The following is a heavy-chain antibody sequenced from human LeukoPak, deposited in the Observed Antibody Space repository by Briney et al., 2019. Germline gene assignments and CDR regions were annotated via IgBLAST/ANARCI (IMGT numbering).Heavy chain of an antibody. V-gene: IGHV4-39*01. CDR3: ARPTITMVRGFDP. CDR1: GGSISSSSYY. J-gene: IGHJ5*02. D-gene: IGHD3-10*01. CDR2: IYYSGST. Sequence: SETLSLTCTVSGGSISSSSYYWGWIRQPPGKGLEGIGSIYYSGSTYYNPSLKSRVTISVDTSKDQCSLKLSSVTAADTAVYYCARPTITMVRGFDPWGQGSLVTVSS.